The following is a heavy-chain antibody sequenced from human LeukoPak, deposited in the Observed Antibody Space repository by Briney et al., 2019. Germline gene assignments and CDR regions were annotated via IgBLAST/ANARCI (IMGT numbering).Heavy chain of an antibody. V-gene: IGHV3-23*01. CDR1: GFTFSNFG. CDR3: AKRLGGLATAPDS. Sequence: GGSLRLSCAASGFTFSNFGMSWVRQAPGKGLEWVSAIFGDGVTTFYADSVKGRFIISRDNSQNRLFLQVNSLRVEDTAVYYCAKRLGGLATAPDSWGQGTLVTVSS. D-gene: IGHD6-25*01. CDR2: IFGDGVTT. J-gene: IGHJ5*01.